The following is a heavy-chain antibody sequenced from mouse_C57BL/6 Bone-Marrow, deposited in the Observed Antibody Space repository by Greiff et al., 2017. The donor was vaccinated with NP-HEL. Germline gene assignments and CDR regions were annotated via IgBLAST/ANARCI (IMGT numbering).Heavy chain of an antibody. V-gene: IGHV1-15*01. CDR3: RTRGYGVVDD. CDR2: IDPETGGT. Sequence: VQLQQSGAELVRPGASVTLSCKASGYTFTDYEMHWVKQTPVHGLEWIGAIDPETGGTAYNQKFKGKAILTADKSSSTAYMELRSLTSEDSAVYYCRTRGYGVVDDWGQGTSVTVSS. CDR1: GYTFTDYE. D-gene: IGHD1-1*02. J-gene: IGHJ4*01.